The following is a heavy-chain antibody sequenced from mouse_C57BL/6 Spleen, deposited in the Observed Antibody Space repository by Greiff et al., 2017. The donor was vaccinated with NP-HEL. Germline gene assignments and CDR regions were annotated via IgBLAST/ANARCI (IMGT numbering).Heavy chain of an antibody. D-gene: IGHD3-2*01. CDR2: IYPYNGIS. Sequence: VQLKQPGPELVKPGASVKLSCKASGYSFTGYYMPWVKQSPGNILDWIGIIYPYNGISSYNEKFKGKATLTVDKSSSPAYLELRSLTSEDSAVDYCARDSWGSFDFDDRGQGTTRTVSS. CDR1: GYSFTGYY. CDR3: ARDSWGSFDFDD. V-gene: IGHV1-31*01. J-gene: IGHJ2*01.